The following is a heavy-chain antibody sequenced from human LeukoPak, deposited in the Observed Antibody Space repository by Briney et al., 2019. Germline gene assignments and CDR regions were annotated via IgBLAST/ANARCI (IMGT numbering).Heavy chain of an antibody. J-gene: IGHJ3*02. V-gene: IGHV3-30*03. D-gene: IGHD5-18*01. CDR2: ISYDGSNK. CDR1: GFTFSSYG. Sequence: GGSLRLSCAASGFTFSSYGMHWVRQAPGKGLEWVAVISYDGSNKYYADSVKGRFTISRDNSKNTLYLQMNSLRAEDTAVYYCARDLFPSIGYSYGYALDIWGQGTMVTVSS. CDR3: ARDLFPSIGYSYGYALDI.